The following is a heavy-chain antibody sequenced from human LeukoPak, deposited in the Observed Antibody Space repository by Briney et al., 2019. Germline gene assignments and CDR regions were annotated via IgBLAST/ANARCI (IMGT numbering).Heavy chain of an antibody. V-gene: IGHV4-34*01. CDR3: ASGDYYDSSGYYGA. J-gene: IGHJ5*02. Sequence: SETLSLTCAVYGGSFSGYYWSWIRQHPGKGLEWIGEINHSGSTNYNPSLKSRVTISVDTSKNQFSLKLSSVTAADTAVYYCASGDYYDSSGYYGAWGQGTLVTASS. CDR1: GGSFSGYY. D-gene: IGHD3-22*01. CDR2: INHSGST.